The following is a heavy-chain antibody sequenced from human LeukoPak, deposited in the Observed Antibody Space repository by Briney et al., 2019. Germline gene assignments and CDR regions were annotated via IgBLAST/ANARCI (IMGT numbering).Heavy chain of an antibody. D-gene: IGHD3-22*01. CDR3: ARDELSGYYTYYFDY. CDR2: IIPILGIA. J-gene: IGHJ4*02. Sequence: GPSVKVSCKASGGTFSSYAISWVRQAPGQGLEWMGRIIPILGIANYAQKFQGRVTITADKSTSTAYMELSSLRSEDTAVYYCARDELSGYYTYYFDYWGQGTLVTVSS. CDR1: GGTFSSYA. V-gene: IGHV1-69*04.